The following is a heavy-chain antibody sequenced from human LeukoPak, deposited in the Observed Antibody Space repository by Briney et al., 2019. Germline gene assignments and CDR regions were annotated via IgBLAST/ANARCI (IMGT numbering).Heavy chain of an antibody. CDR3: ARGTYYSDC. CDR1: GFTFSTYG. CDR2: ISSVITTV. J-gene: IGHJ4*02. V-gene: IGHV3-48*02. Sequence: GGSLRLSCAAPGFTFSTYGMNWVRQAPGKGLEWVSYISSVITTVYYADSVKGRFTISRDNARNSLYLQMNSLRDEDTAVYYCARGTYYSDCWGQGTLVTVSS.